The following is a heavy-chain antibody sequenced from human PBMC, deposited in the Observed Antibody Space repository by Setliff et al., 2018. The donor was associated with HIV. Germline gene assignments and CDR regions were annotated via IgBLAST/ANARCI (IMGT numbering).Heavy chain of an antibody. CDR1: GGSISSGDYY. CDR2: IYYSGST. J-gene: IGHJ5*02. D-gene: IGHD3-10*01. Sequence: PSETLSLTCTVSGGSISSGDYYWTWIRQHPGKGLEWIGYIYYSGSTYYDPSLKSRVTISVDTSKNQFSLKLSSVTAADTAVYYCVRERIGELLNWFDPWGQGTLVTSPQ. CDR3: VRERIGELLNWFDP. V-gene: IGHV4-31*03.